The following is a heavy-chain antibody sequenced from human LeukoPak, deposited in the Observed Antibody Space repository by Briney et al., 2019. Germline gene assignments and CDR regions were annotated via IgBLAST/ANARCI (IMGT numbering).Heavy chain of an antibody. V-gene: IGHV1-2*02. D-gene: IGHD3-3*01. J-gene: IGHJ4*02. CDR3: ARVEASYYDFWSGYQNPGLVFDY. CDR1: GYTFTSYY. CDR2: INPNSGGT. Sequence: ASVKVSCKASGYTFTSYYMHWVRQAPGQGLEWMGWINPNSGGTNYAQKFQGRVTMTRDTSISTAYMELSRLRSDDTAVYYCARVEASYYDFWSGYQNPGLVFDYWGQGTLVTVSS.